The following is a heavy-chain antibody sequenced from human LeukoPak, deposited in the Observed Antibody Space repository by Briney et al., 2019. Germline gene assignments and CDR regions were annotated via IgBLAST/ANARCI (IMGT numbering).Heavy chain of an antibody. CDR3: AKAYSNFAANSYYFDY. CDR2: ISGSGTGT. D-gene: IGHD4-11*01. Sequence: GGSLRLSCGVSGFTFSTYAMSWVRQAPGKGLEWVSAISGSGTGTYYADSVQGRFIISRDNFKDTLSLQMNSLRAEDTAVYYCAKAYSNFAANSYYFDYWGQGTLVTVSS. CDR1: GFTFSTYA. V-gene: IGHV3-23*01. J-gene: IGHJ4*02.